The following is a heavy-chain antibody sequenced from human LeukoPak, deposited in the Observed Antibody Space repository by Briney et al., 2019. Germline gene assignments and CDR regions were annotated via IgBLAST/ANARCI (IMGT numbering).Heavy chain of an antibody. CDR1: GGSISSSSYY. CDR2: IYYSGST. J-gene: IGHJ4*02. V-gene: IGHV4-39*01. Sequence: SETLSLTCTVSGGSISSSSYYWGWIRQPPGKGLEWIGSIYYSGSTYYNPSLKSRVTISVDTSKNQFSLKLSSVTAADTAVYYCARSTPPQNYYDSSGPFDYWGQGTLVTVSS. CDR3: ARSTPPQNYYDSSGPFDY. D-gene: IGHD3-22*01.